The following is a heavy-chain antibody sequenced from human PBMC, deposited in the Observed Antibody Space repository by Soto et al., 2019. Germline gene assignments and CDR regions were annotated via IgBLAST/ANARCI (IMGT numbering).Heavy chain of an antibody. CDR3: AKDGDYDSSEGY. J-gene: IGHJ4*02. CDR2: ISGSSGST. Sequence: EVQLLESGGGLVQPGGSLRLSCAASGFTFSSYAMSWVRQAPGKGLEWVSAISGSSGSTYYADSVKGRFTISRDNSKNTLYLQMNSLRAEDTAVYYCAKDGDYDSSEGYWGQGTLVTVSS. V-gene: IGHV3-23*01. D-gene: IGHD3-22*01. CDR1: GFTFSSYA.